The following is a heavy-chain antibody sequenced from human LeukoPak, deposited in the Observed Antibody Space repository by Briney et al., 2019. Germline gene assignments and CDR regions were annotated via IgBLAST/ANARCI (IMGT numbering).Heavy chain of an antibody. D-gene: IGHD6-13*01. V-gene: IGHV3-7*03. Sequence: GGSLRLSCAASGFTFSTSWMSWVRQAPEKGLEWVANIKPDGSEEHSVDSVKGRSTISRDNAKNSLYLQMNSLRAEDTAVYYCARSAEAEDYWGQGTLVTVSS. CDR1: GFTFSTSW. J-gene: IGHJ4*02. CDR2: IKPDGSEE. CDR3: ARSAEAEDY.